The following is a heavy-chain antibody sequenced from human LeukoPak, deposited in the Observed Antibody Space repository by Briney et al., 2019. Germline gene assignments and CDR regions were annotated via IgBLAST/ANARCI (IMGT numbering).Heavy chain of an antibody. CDR3: AREEHSSTFDY. V-gene: IGHV3-30-3*01. D-gene: IGHD6-6*01. Sequence: PGGSLRLSCAASGFTFSSYAMHWVRQAPGKGLEWVAVISYDGSNKYYADSVKGRFTISRDNSKNTLYLQMNSLRAEDTAVYYCAREEHSSTFDYWGQGTQVTVSS. CDR1: GFTFSSYA. CDR2: ISYDGSNK. J-gene: IGHJ4*02.